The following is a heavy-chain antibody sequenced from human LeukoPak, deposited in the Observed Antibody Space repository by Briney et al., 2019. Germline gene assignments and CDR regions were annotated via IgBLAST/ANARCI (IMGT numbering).Heavy chain of an antibody. CDR1: GYTFTNYG. J-gene: IGHJ6*02. Sequence: ASVTVSCKASGYTFTNYGISWVRQAPGQGLEWMGWISAYNGNTNYAQKLQGRVTMTTDTSTSTAYMELRSLRSDDTAVYYCARDPGQWLVPYYYGMDVWGQGTTVTVSS. V-gene: IGHV1-18*01. CDR3: ARDPGQWLVPYYYGMDV. D-gene: IGHD6-19*01. CDR2: ISAYNGNT.